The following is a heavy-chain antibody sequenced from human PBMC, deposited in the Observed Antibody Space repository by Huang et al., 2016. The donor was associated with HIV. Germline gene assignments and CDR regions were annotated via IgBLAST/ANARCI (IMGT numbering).Heavy chain of an antibody. CDR1: GFSISSYW. V-gene: IGHV3-74*01. CDR2: INSEGSST. D-gene: IGHD3-22*01. Sequence: EVQLVESGGGLVQPGGSLRLSCAASGFSISSYWVHWGRQAPGKGLVGVSRINSEGSSTSYADSVKGRFTISRDNAKNTLYLQMNRLRAEDTAAYYCARDPRIQSWLNFFDYWGQGTLVSVSS. J-gene: IGHJ4*02. CDR3: ARDPRIQSWLNFFDY.